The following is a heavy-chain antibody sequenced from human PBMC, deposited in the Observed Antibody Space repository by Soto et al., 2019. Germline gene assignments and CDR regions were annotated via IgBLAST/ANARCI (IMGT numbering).Heavy chain of an antibody. J-gene: IGHJ5*02. CDR3: ARVAPSGGSVPRFDP. CDR1: GYTFTAYN. CDR2: INAGNGNT. V-gene: IGHV1-3*01. Sequence: QVQLVQSGAEVKEPGASVRLSCKAFGYTFTAYNIHWVRQAPGQGLEWMGWINAGNGNTRSSRKFQGRVIITRDTSATTAYLEVDILRSEDTAIYYCARVAPSGGSVPRFDPWGQGTLLTVSS. D-gene: IGHD3-10*01.